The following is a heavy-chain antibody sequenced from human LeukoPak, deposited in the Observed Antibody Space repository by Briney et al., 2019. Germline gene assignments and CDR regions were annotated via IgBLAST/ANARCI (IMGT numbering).Heavy chain of an antibody. CDR3: ARDTGAYYDSGGLDY. V-gene: IGHV3-48*03. D-gene: IGHD3-22*01. J-gene: IGHJ4*02. Sequence: PGGSLRLSCAASGFTFSSYEMNWVRQAPGKGLEWVSYISSSGSTIYYADSVKGRFTISRDNSKNTLYLQMESLKTEDTAVYYCARDTGAYYDSGGLDYWGQGTLVTVSS. CDR1: GFTFSSYE. CDR2: ISSSGSTI.